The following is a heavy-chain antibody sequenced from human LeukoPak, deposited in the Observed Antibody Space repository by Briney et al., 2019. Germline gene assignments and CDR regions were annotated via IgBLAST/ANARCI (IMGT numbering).Heavy chain of an antibody. Sequence: GGSLRLSCAASGFTFSSYWVHWVRQAPGKGLVWVSQINSDGSTTRYADSVKGRFTISRDNAKNTVFLQMSSLRAEDTAVYYCAGRGNGDSFWGQGTMVTVSS. V-gene: IGHV3-74*01. J-gene: IGHJ3*01. CDR3: AGRGNGDSF. D-gene: IGHD4-17*01. CDR2: INSDGSTT. CDR1: GFTFSSYW.